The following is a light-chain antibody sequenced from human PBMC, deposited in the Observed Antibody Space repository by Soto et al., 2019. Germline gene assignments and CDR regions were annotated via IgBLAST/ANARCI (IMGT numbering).Light chain of an antibody. CDR3: QQYITHPYT. J-gene: IGKJ2*01. CDR2: GAS. V-gene: IGKV1-16*02. Sequence: DIQMTQSPSSLSASVGDRVTMTFRASQDINIYLAWFQQKPGKAPKSLIFGASTLPSGVPTNFSGSGSGTDFTLTISSLQPEDSATYYCQQYITHPYTFGQGTKVDI. CDR1: QDINIY.